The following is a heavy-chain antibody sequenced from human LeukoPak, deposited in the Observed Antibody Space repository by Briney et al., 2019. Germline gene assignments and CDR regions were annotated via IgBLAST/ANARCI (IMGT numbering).Heavy chain of an antibody. CDR3: SRDVGSGCFAY. CDR1: GFTFSSFE. J-gene: IGHJ4*02. V-gene: IGHV3-48*03. Sequence: PGGSLRLSCAASGFTFSSFEMKWVRQAPGKGLEWVSYMSNSGRTIYYTDSVKGRFTISRDNAKNSLYLQMNSLRAEDTSVYYLSRDVGSGCFAYWGQETLVTVSS. CDR2: MSNSGRTI. D-gene: IGHD6-19*01.